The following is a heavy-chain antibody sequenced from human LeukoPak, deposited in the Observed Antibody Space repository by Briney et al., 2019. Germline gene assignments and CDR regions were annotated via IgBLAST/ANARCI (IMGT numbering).Heavy chain of an antibody. Sequence: GGSLRLSCAASGFNFGSYSMTWVRQAPGKGLEWVSAVSGSGGSTYYADSVMGRFTISRDNSKNTLYLQMNSLRAEDTAVYYCAKGPPRNVPQYSSSLYYYYYMDVWGKGTTVTVSS. CDR3: AKGPPRNVPQYSSSLYYYYYMDV. D-gene: IGHD6-6*01. CDR2: VSGSGGST. CDR1: GFNFGSYS. V-gene: IGHV3-23*01. J-gene: IGHJ6*03.